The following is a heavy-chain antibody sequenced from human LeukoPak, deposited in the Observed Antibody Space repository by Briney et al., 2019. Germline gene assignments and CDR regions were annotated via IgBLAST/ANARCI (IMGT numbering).Heavy chain of an antibody. J-gene: IGHJ4*02. V-gene: IGHV4-59*01. CDR1: GGSMRSYY. CDR2: VYYSGST. CDR3: ARGSMPQYYFDY. D-gene: IGHD2/OR15-2a*01. Sequence: PSETLSLTXTVSGGSMRSYYWSWIRQSPGKGLEWIGYVYYSGSTNSNPSLKSRVTISIDTSKNQFSLKLSSVTAADTAVYYCARGSMPQYYFDYWGQGTLVTVSS.